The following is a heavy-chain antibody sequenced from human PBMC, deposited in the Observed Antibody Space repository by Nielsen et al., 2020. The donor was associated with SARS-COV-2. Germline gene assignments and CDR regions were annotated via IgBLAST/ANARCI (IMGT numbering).Heavy chain of an antibody. D-gene: IGHD3-22*01. V-gene: IGHV3-23*03. CDR1: GFSFVNYA. CDR3: AKDGDSSGYSDN. Sequence: ETLSLTCVVSGFSFVNYAMTWVRLAPGKGLEWVSAIYSGTSRTYYAGSVRGRFTISRVNSKNTLYLQMNSLRDEDTAVYHCAKDGDSSGYSDNWGPGTLVTVSS. J-gene: IGHJ4*02. CDR2: IYSGTSRT.